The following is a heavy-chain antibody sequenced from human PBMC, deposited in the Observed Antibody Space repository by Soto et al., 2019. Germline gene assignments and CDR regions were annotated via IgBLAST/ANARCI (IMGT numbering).Heavy chain of an antibody. V-gene: IGHV3-30*18. CDR1: GFTFRIYD. CDR2: ISYHGSSK. D-gene: IGHD6-19*01. Sequence: SLRLSCAASGFTFRIYDMHGARPASGRGRERVAVISYHGSSKYYADSVKGRFTISRDNSKNTLYLQMNSLRAEDTAVYYCAKSSFPYYYGMDVWGQGTTVTVSS. J-gene: IGHJ6*02. CDR3: AKSSFPYYYGMDV.